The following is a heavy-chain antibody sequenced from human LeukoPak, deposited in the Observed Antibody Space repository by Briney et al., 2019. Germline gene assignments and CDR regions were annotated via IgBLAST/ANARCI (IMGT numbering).Heavy chain of an antibody. Sequence: PGGSLRLSCSASGFTFSTYWMSWVRQAPGKGLEWVANMRRDGTEIYYLDSVRGRFTISKDNAKNSLYLQMNSLRAEDTAVYYCARAPQLASNAFFDYWGQGTLVTVSS. V-gene: IGHV3-7*01. CDR3: ARAPQLASNAFFDY. J-gene: IGHJ4*02. D-gene: IGHD5-12*01. CDR2: MRRDGTEI. CDR1: GFTFSTYW.